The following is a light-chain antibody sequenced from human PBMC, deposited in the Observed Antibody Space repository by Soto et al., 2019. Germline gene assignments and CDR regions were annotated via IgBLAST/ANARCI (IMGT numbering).Light chain of an antibody. V-gene: IGKV3-15*01. CDR1: QSVSTN. CDR3: QQYRNWPPTYT. J-gene: IGKJ2*01. CDR2: GAS. Sequence: EIVMTQSPATLSESPGDRATLSCRASQSVSTNLAWYQQKPGQAPRLLIYGASTRATGIPARFSGSGSETEFTLTISSLQSEDFAVYYCQQYRNWPPTYTFGQGTKLEIK.